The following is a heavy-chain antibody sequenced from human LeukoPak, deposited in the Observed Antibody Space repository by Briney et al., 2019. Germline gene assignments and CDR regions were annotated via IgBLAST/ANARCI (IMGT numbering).Heavy chain of an antibody. CDR1: GGSISSSSYY. CDR2: IYYSGST. J-gene: IGHJ5*02. Sequence: SETLSLTCTVSGGSISSSSYYWGWIRQPPGKGLEWIGYIYYSGSTNYNPSLKSRVTISVDTSKNQFSLKLSSVTAADTAVYYCARDLYQGWFDPWGQGTLVTVSS. V-gene: IGHV4-61*01. D-gene: IGHD2-2*01. CDR3: ARDLYQGWFDP.